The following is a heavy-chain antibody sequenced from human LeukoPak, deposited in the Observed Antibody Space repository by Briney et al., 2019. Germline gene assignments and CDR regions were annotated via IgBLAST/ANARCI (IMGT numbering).Heavy chain of an antibody. CDR3: ASSRVYGSHDY. CDR2: ISGDGKNT. J-gene: IGHJ4*02. D-gene: IGHD3-10*01. V-gene: IGHV3-23*01. Sequence: GGSLRLSCAASGFTFSSYEMNWVRQAPGKGLEWVSAISGDGKNTYYAESMKGRFTLSRDNSKDTLYLQMNSLRAEDTAVYYCASSRVYGSHDYWGQGTLVTVSS. CDR1: GFTFSSYE.